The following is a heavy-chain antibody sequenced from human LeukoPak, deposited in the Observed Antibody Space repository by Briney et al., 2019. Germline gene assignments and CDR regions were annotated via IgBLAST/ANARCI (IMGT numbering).Heavy chain of an antibody. CDR2: IYYSGST. CDR1: GGSISSYY. CDR3: ARADIVVPSSGGWFDP. Sequence: SEILSLTCTVSGGSISSYYWSWIRQPPGKGLEWIGYIYYSGSTNYNPSLKSRVTISVDTSKNQFSLKLSSVTAADTAVYYCARADIVVPSSGGWFDPWGQGTLVTVSS. V-gene: IGHV4-59*01. J-gene: IGHJ5*02. D-gene: IGHD2-2*01.